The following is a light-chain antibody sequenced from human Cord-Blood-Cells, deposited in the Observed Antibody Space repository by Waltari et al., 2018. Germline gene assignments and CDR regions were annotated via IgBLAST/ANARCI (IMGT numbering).Light chain of an antibody. V-gene: IGKV4-1*01. CDR1: QSVLYSSNNKNY. CDR3: QQYYSTPLYS. Sequence: DIVMTQYPDSLAVSLGERATINCKSSQSVLYSSNNKNYLAWYQQKPGQPPKLVIYWASTRESGVPDRFSGSGSGTDFTLTISSLQAEDVAVYYCQQYYSTPLYSFGQGTKLEIK. CDR2: WAS. J-gene: IGKJ2*03.